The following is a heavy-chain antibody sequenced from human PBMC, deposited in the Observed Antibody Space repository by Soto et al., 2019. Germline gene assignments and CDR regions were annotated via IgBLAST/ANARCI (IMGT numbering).Heavy chain of an antibody. Sequence: KTSETLSLTCTVSGGSVSSGSYYWSWIRQPPGKGLEWIGYIYYSGSTNYNPSLKSRVTISVDTSKNQFSLKLSSVTAADTAVYYCARGGLYSSGWYRFDYWGQGTLVTVSS. V-gene: IGHV4-61*01. J-gene: IGHJ4*02. CDR1: GGSVSSGSYY. CDR3: ARGGLYSSGWYRFDY. CDR2: IYYSGST. D-gene: IGHD6-19*01.